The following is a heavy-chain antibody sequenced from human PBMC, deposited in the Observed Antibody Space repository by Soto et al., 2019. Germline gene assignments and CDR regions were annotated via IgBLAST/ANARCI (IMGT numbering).Heavy chain of an antibody. CDR1: GGSISSRSYY. Sequence: QLQLREAGPGLVKPSDTLSLTCTVSGGSISSRSYYWGWIRQPPGKGLEWSGSIYYSGNTYYNPSHRSCITMTVDTSENQFTVKLTSVTAADTTVYYCASPYNWYEGGGAFDVWGQGSMVTVSS. V-gene: IGHV4-39*01. J-gene: IGHJ3*01. CDR2: IYYSGNT. D-gene: IGHD1-1*01. CDR3: ASPYNWYEGGGAFDV.